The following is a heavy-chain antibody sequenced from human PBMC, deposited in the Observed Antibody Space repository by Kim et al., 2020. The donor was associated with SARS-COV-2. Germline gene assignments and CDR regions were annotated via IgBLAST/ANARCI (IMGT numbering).Heavy chain of an antibody. CDR1: GGSISSYY. Sequence: SETLSLTCTVSGGSISSYYWSWIRQPAGKGLEWIGRIYTSGSTNYNPSLKSRVTMSVDTSKNQFSLKLSSVTAADTAVYYCARDSYGDYYSPIDAFDIWGQGTMVTVSS. CDR2: IYTSGST. V-gene: IGHV4-4*07. CDR3: ARDSYGDYYSPIDAFDI. D-gene: IGHD4-17*01. J-gene: IGHJ3*02.